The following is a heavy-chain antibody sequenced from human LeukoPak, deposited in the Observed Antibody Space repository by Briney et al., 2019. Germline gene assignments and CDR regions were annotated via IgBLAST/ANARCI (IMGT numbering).Heavy chain of an antibody. Sequence: SGGSLRLSCVASGFTVNRNVMSWVRQAPGKGLEWVSLIYSDDRAFYADSVKGRFTISRSKSKNTLFLQMSSLKPEDTAIYYCARDLAGFEEPRYYYYMDVWGKGTTVTVSS. CDR3: ARDLAGFEEPRYYYYMDV. CDR2: IYSDDRA. V-gene: IGHV3-66*02. J-gene: IGHJ6*03. D-gene: IGHD1-14*01. CDR1: GFTVNRNV.